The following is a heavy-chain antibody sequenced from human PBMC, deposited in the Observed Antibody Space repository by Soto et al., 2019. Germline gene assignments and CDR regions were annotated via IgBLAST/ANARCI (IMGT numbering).Heavy chain of an antibody. D-gene: IGHD2-15*01. CDR2: ISATTGNT. CDR1: VFNFSIYS. J-gene: IGHJ4*02. Sequence: GGSLRLSCAASVFNFSIYSMIWVRQAPGKGLEWVSGISATTGNTYYTNSVKGRFTISRDNFENTLFLQMNNLRAEDTALYYCAIDSDGGYWGQGTLVTVSS. V-gene: IGHV3-23*01. CDR3: AIDSDGGY.